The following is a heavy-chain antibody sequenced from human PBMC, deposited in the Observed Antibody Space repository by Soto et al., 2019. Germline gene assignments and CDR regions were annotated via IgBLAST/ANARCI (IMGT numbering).Heavy chain of an antibody. CDR1: GGSISSYY. Sequence: PSETLSLTCTVSGGSISSYYWSWIRQPPGKGLEWIGYIYYSGSTNYNPSLKSRVTISVDTSKNQFSLKLSSVTAADTAVYYCERERGGYHDYWGQRTLVTVSS. D-gene: IGHD2-15*01. J-gene: IGHJ4*02. CDR3: ERERGGYHDY. CDR2: IYYSGST. V-gene: IGHV4-59*01.